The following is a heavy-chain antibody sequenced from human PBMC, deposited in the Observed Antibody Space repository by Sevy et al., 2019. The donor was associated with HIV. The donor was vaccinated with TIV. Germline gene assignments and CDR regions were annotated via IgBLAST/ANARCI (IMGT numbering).Heavy chain of an antibody. J-gene: IGHJ4*02. CDR3: ARAQYCSGDGSCYVYPFDS. V-gene: IGHV3-30-3*01. CDR1: GFTLSDYV. CDR2: ISYDGPNR. D-gene: IGHD2-15*01. Sequence: GGSLRLSFAASGFTLSDYVIHGVRQTPGKGRNGGAMISYDGPNRYFADSVHGRFTISRDSSKNMVYLQMNSLRVDDTATYYCARAQYCSGDGSCYVYPFDSWGQGAPVTVSS.